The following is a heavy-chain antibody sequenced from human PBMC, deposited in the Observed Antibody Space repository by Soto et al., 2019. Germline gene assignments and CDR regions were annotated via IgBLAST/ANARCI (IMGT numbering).Heavy chain of an antibody. V-gene: IGHV3-30*04. J-gene: IGHJ4*01. CDR1: GFMFSAYA. CDR3: ARDPSPYTSGWYGIDF. Sequence: GSLRLSCAASGFMFSAYAMLWVRQAPGKGLEWVAAISYDGTNKYYADSIKGRFTISRDNSANTLFLQVNSLGREDTAMYYCARDPSPYTSGWYGIDFWGHGTLVTVS. CDR2: ISYDGTNK. D-gene: IGHD6-19*01.